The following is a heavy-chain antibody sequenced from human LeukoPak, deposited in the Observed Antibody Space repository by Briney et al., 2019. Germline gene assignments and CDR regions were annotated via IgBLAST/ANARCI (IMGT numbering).Heavy chain of an antibody. CDR1: GYTFTSYG. J-gene: IGHJ2*01. Sequence: ASVKVSCKASGYTFTSYGISWVRQAPGQGLEWMGWISAYNGNTNYAQKLQGRVTMTTDTSTSTAYMELRSLRSDDTAVYYCARATGTAATIPPVIWYFDLWGRGTLVTVSS. V-gene: IGHV1-18*04. CDR3: ARATGTAATIPPVIWYFDL. CDR2: ISAYNGNT. D-gene: IGHD5-12*01.